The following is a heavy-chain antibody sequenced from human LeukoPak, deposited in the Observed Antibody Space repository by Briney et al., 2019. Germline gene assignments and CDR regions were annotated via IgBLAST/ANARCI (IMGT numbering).Heavy chain of an antibody. Sequence: GGSLRLSCAASGFTVSVNYISWVRQAPGKGLEWVSVIYSGGGIYYADYVKGRFTISRDSSKNTLYLQMNSLRAEDTAVYHCARAQRIMMTHAFDLWGQGTMVTVSS. CDR3: ARAQRIMMTHAFDL. J-gene: IGHJ3*01. CDR2: IYSGGGI. CDR1: GFTVSVNY. V-gene: IGHV3-53*01. D-gene: IGHD2-15*01.